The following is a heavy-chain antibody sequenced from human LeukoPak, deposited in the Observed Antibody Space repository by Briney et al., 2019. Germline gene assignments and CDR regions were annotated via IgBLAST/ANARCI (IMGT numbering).Heavy chain of an antibody. D-gene: IGHD2-2*01. V-gene: IGHV1-69*13. J-gene: IGHJ6*02. CDR2: IIPIFGTA. Sequence: SVKVSCKASGGTFSSYAISWVRQAPGQGLEWMGGIIPIFGTANYAQKFQGRVTITADESTSTAYMELSSLRSEDTAVYYCASNPHCSSTSCYDYFYYYGMDVWGQGTTVTVSS. CDR3: ASNPHCSSTSCYDYFYYYGMDV. CDR1: GGTFSSYA.